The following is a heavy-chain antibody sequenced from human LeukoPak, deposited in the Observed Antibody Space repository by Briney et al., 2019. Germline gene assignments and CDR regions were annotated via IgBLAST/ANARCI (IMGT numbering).Heavy chain of an antibody. CDR2: IHTDGGST. CDR1: GFTFRSYW. Sequence: PGGSLRLSCAASGFTFRSYWMHWIRQAPGKGLVWVSRIHTDGGSTDYADSVKGRFTISRDNAKNTLWLQMNSLSAEDTGVYYCVRGGSGYTYGEFGYWGQGTLVTVSS. V-gene: IGHV3-74*01. CDR3: VRGGSGYTYGEFGY. D-gene: IGHD5-18*01. J-gene: IGHJ4*02.